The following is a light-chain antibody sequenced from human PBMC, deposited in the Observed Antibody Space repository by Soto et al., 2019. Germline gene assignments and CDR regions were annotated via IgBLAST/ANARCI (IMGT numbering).Light chain of an antibody. V-gene: IGLV1-44*01. CDR2: SNN. Sequence: QSVLTQPPSXXXXXXXXXXXSCSGSSSNIGSNTVNWYQQLPGTAPKLLIYSNNQRPSGVPDRFSGSKSGTSASLAISGLQSEDEADYYCAAWDDSLNGRVFGGGTKLTVL. CDR3: AAWDDSLNGRV. J-gene: IGLJ3*02. CDR1: SSNIGSNT.